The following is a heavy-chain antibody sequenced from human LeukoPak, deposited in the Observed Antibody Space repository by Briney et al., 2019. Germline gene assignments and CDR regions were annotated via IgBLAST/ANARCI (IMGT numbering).Heavy chain of an antibody. D-gene: IGHD3-10*01. Sequence: GGSLRLSCAASGFTFSSYEMNWVRQAPGKGLEWVSYISSSGSTIYYADSVKGRFTIPRDNAKNSLYLQMNSLRAEDTAVYYCARDEFNYYGSGSYYNFDYWGQGTLVTVSS. V-gene: IGHV3-48*03. CDR2: ISSSGSTI. CDR3: ARDEFNYYGSGSYYNFDY. J-gene: IGHJ4*02. CDR1: GFTFSSYE.